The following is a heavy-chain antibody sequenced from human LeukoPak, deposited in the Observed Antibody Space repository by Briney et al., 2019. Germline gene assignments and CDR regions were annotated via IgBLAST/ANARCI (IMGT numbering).Heavy chain of an antibody. CDR3: ARDRGARDAFDI. Sequence: LRLSCAASGFTFSSYAMHWVRQPPGKGLEWIGSIYYSEGTYHNPTLKSRVTMSVDTSKNQFSLKLSSVTAADTAVYYCARDRGARDAFDIWGQGTKVTVSS. J-gene: IGHJ3*02. CDR1: GFTFSSYA. D-gene: IGHD3-10*01. CDR2: IYYSEGT. V-gene: IGHV4-39*07.